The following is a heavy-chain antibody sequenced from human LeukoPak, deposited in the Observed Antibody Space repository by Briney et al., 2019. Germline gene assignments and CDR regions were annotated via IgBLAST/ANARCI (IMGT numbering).Heavy chain of an antibody. CDR3: TRGVGYCSGGSCYYTTVYNWFDP. Sequence: SVKVSCKASGGTFSSYAISWVRQATGQGLEWMGWMNPNSGNTGYAQKFQGRVTMTRNTSISTAYMELSSLRSEDTAVYYCTRGVGYCSGGSCYYTTVYNWFDPWGQGTLVTVSS. J-gene: IGHJ5*02. CDR2: MNPNSGNT. CDR1: GGTFSSYA. V-gene: IGHV1-8*02. D-gene: IGHD2-15*01.